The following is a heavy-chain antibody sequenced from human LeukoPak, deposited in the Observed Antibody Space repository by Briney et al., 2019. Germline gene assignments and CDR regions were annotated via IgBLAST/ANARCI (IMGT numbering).Heavy chain of an antibody. CDR3: ARELGYCSGGSCYHYGMDV. D-gene: IGHD2-15*01. J-gene: IGHJ6*02. Sequence: PGGSLRLSCAASGFTFSSYEVNWVRQAPGKGLEWVSYISSSGSTVYYADFVKGRFTISRDNAKSSLYLQMNSLRAEDTAVYYCARELGYCSGGSCYHYGMDVWGQGTTVTVSS. V-gene: IGHV3-48*03. CDR2: ISSSGSTV. CDR1: GFTFSSYE.